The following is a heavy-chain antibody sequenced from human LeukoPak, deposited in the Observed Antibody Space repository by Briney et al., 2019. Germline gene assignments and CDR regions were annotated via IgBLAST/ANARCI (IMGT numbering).Heavy chain of an antibody. CDR3: AKDTSSWTFDY. V-gene: IGHV3-23*01. J-gene: IGHJ4*02. CDR1: RFTFSSYA. D-gene: IGHD6-13*01. CDR2: ISGSGGST. Sequence: GGSLRLSCAASRFTFSSYAMTWVRQAPGKGLEWVSLISGSGGSTYYADSVKGRFTISRDNSKNTLYLQMNSLRAEDTAVYYCAKDTSSWTFDYWGQGTLVTVSS.